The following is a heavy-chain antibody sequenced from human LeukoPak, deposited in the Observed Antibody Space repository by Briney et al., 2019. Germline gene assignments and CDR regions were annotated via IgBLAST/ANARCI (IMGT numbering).Heavy chain of an antibody. V-gene: IGHV1-2*02. CDR3: ASLWFGEFQDY. CDR1: GYTFTGYF. Sequence: GASVKVSCKASGYTFTGYFMHWVRQAPGQGLEWMGWINLNSGGTNYAQKFQGSVTMTRDTSISTVHMELNRLRSDDTAVYYCASLWFGEFQDYWGQGTLVTVSS. J-gene: IGHJ4*02. CDR2: INLNSGGT. D-gene: IGHD3-10*01.